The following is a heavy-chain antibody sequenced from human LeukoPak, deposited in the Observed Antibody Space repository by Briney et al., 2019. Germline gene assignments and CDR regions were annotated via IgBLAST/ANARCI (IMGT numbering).Heavy chain of an antibody. CDR3: ARDGQQQLDY. CDR1: GGSISSGSYY. CDR2: IYYSGST. Sequence: SQTLSLTCTVSGGSISSGSYYWSWIRQPAGKGLEWIGYIYYSGSTNYNPSLKSRVTISVDTSKNQFSLKLSSVTAADTAVYYCARDGQQQLDYWGQGTLVTVSS. D-gene: IGHD6-13*01. J-gene: IGHJ4*02. V-gene: IGHV4-61*10.